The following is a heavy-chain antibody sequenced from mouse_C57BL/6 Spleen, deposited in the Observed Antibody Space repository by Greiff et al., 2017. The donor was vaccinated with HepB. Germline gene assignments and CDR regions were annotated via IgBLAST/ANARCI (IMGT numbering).Heavy chain of an antibody. V-gene: IGHV10-1*01. CDR2: IRSKSNNYAT. D-gene: IGHD2-3*01. CDR1: GFSFNTYA. CDR3: VRHGWDGYYPYYAMDY. J-gene: IGHJ4*01. Sequence: EVKLQESGGGLVQPKGSLKLSCAASGFSFNTYAMNWVRQAPGKGLEWVARIRSKSNNYATYYADSVKDRFTISRDDSESMLYLQMNNLKTEDTAMYYCVRHGWDGYYPYYAMDYWGQGTSVTVSS.